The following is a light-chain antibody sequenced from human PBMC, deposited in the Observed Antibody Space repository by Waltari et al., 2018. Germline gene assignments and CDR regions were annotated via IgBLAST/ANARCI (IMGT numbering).Light chain of an antibody. CDR2: TTY. Sequence: EIVLTPSRGPLSLSPGERALLSCRASQSVARALAWYQQKPGQPPRLLIYTTYSRATGVPERFSGGGSGTDFSLTISRLEPEDFAVYYCQHYVRLPATFGQGTKVEIK. CDR3: QHYVRLPAT. CDR1: QSVARA. V-gene: IGKV3-20*01. J-gene: IGKJ1*01.